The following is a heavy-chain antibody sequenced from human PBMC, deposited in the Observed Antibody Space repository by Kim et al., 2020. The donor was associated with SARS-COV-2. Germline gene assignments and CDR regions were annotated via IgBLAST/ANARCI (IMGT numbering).Heavy chain of an antibody. CDR2: INHSGST. J-gene: IGHJ4*02. CDR1: GGSFSGYY. CDR3: ARGSPCYYYDSSGYYGRFPRVFDY. D-gene: IGHD3-22*01. V-gene: IGHV4-34*01. Sequence: SETLSLTCAVYGGSFSGYYWSWIRQPPGKGLEWIGEINHSGSTNYNPSLKSRVTISVDTSKNQFSLKLSSVTAADTAVYYCARGSPCYYYDSSGYYGRFPRVFDYWGQGTLVTVSS.